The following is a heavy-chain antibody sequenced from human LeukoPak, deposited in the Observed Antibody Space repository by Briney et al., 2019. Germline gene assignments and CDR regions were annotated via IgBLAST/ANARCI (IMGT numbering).Heavy chain of an antibody. V-gene: IGHV3-48*03. D-gene: IGHD3-9*01. CDR2: ISSSGSKM. J-gene: IGHJ5*02. CDR1: GLIFSSYE. CDR3: AREFVLRYFDWLSPAAYNWFDP. Sequence: GGSLRLSCKASGLIFSSYEMNWVRQAPGRGLEWVSYISSSGSKMYYADSVNGRFTISRDNAKNSLYLQMNSLRAEDTAVYYCAREFVLRYFDWLSPAAYNWFDPWGQGTLVTVSS.